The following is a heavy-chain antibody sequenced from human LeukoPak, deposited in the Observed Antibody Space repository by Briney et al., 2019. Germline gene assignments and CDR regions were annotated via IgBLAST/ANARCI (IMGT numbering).Heavy chain of an antibody. Sequence: GASVKVSCKASGYTFTSYAMNWVRQAPGQGLEWMGWINTNTGNPTYAQGFTGRFVFSLDTSVSTAYLQISSLKAEDTAVCYCASLIGATGYSSSWWGYYFDYWGQGTLVTVSS. CDR2: INTNTGNP. CDR3: ASLIGATGYSSSWWGYYFDY. V-gene: IGHV7-4-1*02. CDR1: GYTFTSYA. D-gene: IGHD6-13*01. J-gene: IGHJ4*02.